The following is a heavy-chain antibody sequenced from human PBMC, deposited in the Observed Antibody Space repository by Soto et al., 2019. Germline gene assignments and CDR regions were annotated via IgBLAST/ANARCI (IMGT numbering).Heavy chain of an antibody. V-gene: IGHV3-64D*06. CDR1: GFTLSSHG. CDR3: VKRAKVTPHEYYFDL. Sequence: GGSLRLSCSASGFTLSSHGVHWIRQAPGKRLEYVSAISPDGGATYYADSVKGRFTISRDNSKNTLYLQMSSLRAEDTAVYYCVKRAKVTPHEYYFDLWGRGNLVTVSS. CDR2: ISPDGGAT. D-gene: IGHD4-17*01. J-gene: IGHJ2*01.